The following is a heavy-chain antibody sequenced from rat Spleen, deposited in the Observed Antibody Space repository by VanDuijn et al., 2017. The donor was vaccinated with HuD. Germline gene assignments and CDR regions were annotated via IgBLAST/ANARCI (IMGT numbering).Heavy chain of an antibody. CDR1: GFTFSNYY. CDR2: ISTGGGNT. Sequence: EVQLVESGGGLVQPGRSMKLSCAASGFTFSNYYMAWVRQAPTKGLEWVASISTGGGNTYYRDSVRGRFTISRDDAKSILSLQMDSLRSEDTATYYCARRHYGYTDYFDYWGQGVMVTVSS. CDR3: ARRHYGYTDYFDY. V-gene: IGHV5-25*01. J-gene: IGHJ2*01. D-gene: IGHD1-9*01.